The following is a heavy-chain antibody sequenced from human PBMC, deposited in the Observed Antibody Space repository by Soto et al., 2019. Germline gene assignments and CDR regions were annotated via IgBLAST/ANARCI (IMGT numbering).Heavy chain of an antibody. J-gene: IGHJ1*01. V-gene: IGHV1-18*01. CDR1: GYTFTTYG. CDR2: ISAYNGNT. D-gene: IGHD1-26*01. CDR3: VRAPNLYTGSYSQR. Sequence: QVQLVQSGADVKKPGASVKVSCKASGYTFTTYGINWVRQAPGQGLEWMGWISAYNGNTKYAQKFQGRVTMTTDTSTSTAYMELRSLRSDDTAVYYCVRAPNLYTGSYSQRWGQGTLVTVSS.